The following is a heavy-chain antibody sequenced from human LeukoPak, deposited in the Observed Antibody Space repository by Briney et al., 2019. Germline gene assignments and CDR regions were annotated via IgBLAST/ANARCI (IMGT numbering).Heavy chain of an antibody. V-gene: IGHV4-39*02. CDR2: IYYSGST. CDR3: AREVYYYDSSVDSYYYYGMDV. D-gene: IGHD3-22*01. CDR1: GGSISSSSYY. Sequence: PSETLSLTCTVPGGSISSSSYYWGWIRQPPGKGLEWIGSIYYSGSTYYNPSLKSRVTISVDTSKNQFSLKLSSVTAADTAVYYCAREVYYYDSSVDSYYYYGMDVWGQGTTVTVSS. J-gene: IGHJ6*02.